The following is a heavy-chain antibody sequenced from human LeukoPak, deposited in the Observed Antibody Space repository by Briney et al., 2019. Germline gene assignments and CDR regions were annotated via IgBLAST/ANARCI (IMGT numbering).Heavy chain of an antibody. CDR3: ARDPPNYDFWSGADAFDI. CDR2: ISNSSSYI. D-gene: IGHD3-3*01. CDR1: GFTFSSYS. V-gene: IGHV3-21*01. Sequence: GGSLRLSCAASGFTFSSYSMNWVRQAPGKGLEWVSSISNSSSYIYYADSVKGRFTISRDNAKNSLYLQMNSLRAEDTAVYYCARDPPNYDFWSGADAFDIWGQGTMVTVSS. J-gene: IGHJ3*02.